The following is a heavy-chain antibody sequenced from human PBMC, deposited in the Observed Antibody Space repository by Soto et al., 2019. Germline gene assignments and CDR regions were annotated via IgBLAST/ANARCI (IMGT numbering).Heavy chain of an antibody. CDR2: IIPIFGTA. J-gene: IGHJ4*02. D-gene: IGHD4-17*01. V-gene: IGHV1-69*13. Sequence: SVKVSCKASGGTFSSYAISWVRQAPGQGLEWMGGIIPIFGTANYAQKFQGRVTITADESTSTAYMELSSLRSEDTAVYYCARAVDYGDDGVNFDYWGQGTLVNVSS. CDR1: GGTFSSYA. CDR3: ARAVDYGDDGVNFDY.